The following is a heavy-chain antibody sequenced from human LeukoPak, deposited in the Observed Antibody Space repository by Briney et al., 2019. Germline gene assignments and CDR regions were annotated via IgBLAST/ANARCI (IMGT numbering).Heavy chain of an antibody. CDR1: GGSISGYY. V-gene: IGHV4-59*08. CDR3: ARHRVPAAATSFDY. CDR2: IYNSEST. J-gene: IGHJ4*02. D-gene: IGHD6-13*01. Sequence: SETLSLTCTVSGGSISGYYWSWIRQPPGKGLEWIGYIYNSESTNYNPSLRSRVTISADTSKNQFSLKLSSGTAADTAVYFCARHRVPAAATSFDYWGQGTLVTVSS.